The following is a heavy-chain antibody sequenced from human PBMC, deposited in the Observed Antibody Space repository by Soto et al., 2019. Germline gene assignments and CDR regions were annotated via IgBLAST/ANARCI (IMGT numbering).Heavy chain of an antibody. CDR3: AIESDYDSPFDY. CDR2: IYYSGST. CDR1: GGSVSSGSYY. D-gene: IGHD5-12*01. J-gene: IGHJ4*02. V-gene: IGHV4-61*01. Sequence: PSETLSLTCTVSGGSVSSGSYYWSWIRQPPGKGLEWIGYIYYSGSTNYNPSLKSRVTISVDTSKNQFSLKLSSVTAADTAVYYCAIESDYDSPFDYWGQGTLVTVSS.